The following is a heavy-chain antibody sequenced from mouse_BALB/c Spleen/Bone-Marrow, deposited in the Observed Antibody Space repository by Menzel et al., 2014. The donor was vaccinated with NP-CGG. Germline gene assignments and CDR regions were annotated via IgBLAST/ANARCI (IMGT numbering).Heavy chain of an antibody. Sequence: VQLKESGAELVTPGASVKLSCTASGFNIKDTYMHWVKQRPEQGLEWIGRIDPANGNTKYDPKFQGKATITADTSSNTADLQLSSLTSEDTAVYYCANYYYGSSYGFASWGQGTLVTVSA. J-gene: IGHJ3*01. CDR3: ANYYYGSSYGFAS. D-gene: IGHD1-1*01. CDR2: IDPANGNT. CDR1: GFNIKDTY. V-gene: IGHV14-3*02.